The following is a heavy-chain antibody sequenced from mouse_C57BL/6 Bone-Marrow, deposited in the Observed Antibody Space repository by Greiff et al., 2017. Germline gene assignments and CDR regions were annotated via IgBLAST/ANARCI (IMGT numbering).Heavy chain of an antibody. D-gene: IGHD2-2*01. CDR2: IWCGGST. CDR3: AKSIWLRRLDY. Sequence: QVQLQQSGPGLVQPSQSLSITCTVSGFSLTSYGVHWVRQSPGKGLAWLGVIWCGGSTDYNAAFISRLSISKDNSKSQVFFKMNSLQADDTAIYYCAKSIWLRRLDYWGQGTSVTVSS. J-gene: IGHJ4*01. CDR1: GFSLTSYG. V-gene: IGHV2-2*01.